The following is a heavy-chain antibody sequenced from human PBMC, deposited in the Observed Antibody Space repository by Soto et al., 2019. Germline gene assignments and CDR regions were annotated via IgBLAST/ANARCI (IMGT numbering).Heavy chain of an antibody. D-gene: IGHD5-18*01. Sequence: QVQLVQAGAEVKKPGSSMKFSCKASGGTFSSYTISCVRQAPGQGLEWMGRIIPILGIANYAQKVQCRVTITSDKSTSTAYMELSSLRSEDTAVYYCARDRVDTAMVTRGYYYYYMDVWGKGSTVTVSS. CDR3: ARDRVDTAMVTRGYYYYYMDV. CDR1: GGTFSSYT. CDR2: IIPILGIA. J-gene: IGHJ6*03. V-gene: IGHV1-69*08.